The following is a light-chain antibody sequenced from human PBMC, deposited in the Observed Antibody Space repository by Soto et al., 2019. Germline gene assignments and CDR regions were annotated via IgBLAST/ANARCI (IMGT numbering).Light chain of an antibody. V-gene: IGKV3D-15*01. CDR1: QFDSSN. CDR3: QQYHNWPPIT. J-gene: IGKJ5*01. CDR2: GAS. Sequence: EIVMTQSPVTLSVSPGERATLSCRASQFDSSNLAWYQQKPGQAPRLLIYGASTRATGIPARFSGSGSGTEFTLTISNLQSEDFAVYFCQQYHNWPPITFGQGTRLEIK.